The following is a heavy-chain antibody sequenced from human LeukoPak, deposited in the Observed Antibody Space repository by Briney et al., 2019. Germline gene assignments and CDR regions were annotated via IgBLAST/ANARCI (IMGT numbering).Heavy chain of an antibody. CDR3: AGQVGARIRYYYTSGLDV. CDR2: MYYSGTT. J-gene: IGHJ6*02. D-gene: IGHD1-26*01. CDR1: GPSVSSFY. V-gene: IGHV4-59*02. Sequence: PSETLSLTCTVSGPSVSSFYWHWIRQPPGKGREWIGSMYYSGTTNYDPSFKSRVTISLDTSKNEFSLRLKSLTAADTAVYYCAGQVGARIRYYYTSGLDVWGQGTTVAVSS.